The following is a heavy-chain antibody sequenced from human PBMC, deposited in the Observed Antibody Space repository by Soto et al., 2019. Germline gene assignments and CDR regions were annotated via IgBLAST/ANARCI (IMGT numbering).Heavy chain of an antibody. J-gene: IGHJ4*02. CDR3: ARAETSGIHYFDY. Sequence: PSETLPLTCTVPGDLGNSYSWSWMRQPPGKGLECMLYFYYMDSTNYNPSLKSRVTISVDTSKNQISLTLKSVTDADTAVYYRARAETSGIHYFDYWGQGSLVTVSS. CDR2: FYYMDST. CDR1: GDLGNSYS. D-gene: IGHD6-13*01. V-gene: IGHV4-59*02.